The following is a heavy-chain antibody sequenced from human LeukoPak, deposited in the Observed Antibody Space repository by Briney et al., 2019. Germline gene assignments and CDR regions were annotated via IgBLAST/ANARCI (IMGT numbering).Heavy chain of an antibody. D-gene: IGHD6-19*01. CDR3: ARNFGGWYYFDD. Sequence: SETLPLTCTVSGGSITSYYWSWIRQPAGEGLEWIGRIYTSGSTNYNPSLKSRVTMSVDTSKNQFSLKLSSVTAADTDVYYCARNFGGWYYFDDWGRGTLVTVSS. CDR2: IYTSGST. V-gene: IGHV4-4*07. CDR1: GGSITSYY. J-gene: IGHJ4*02.